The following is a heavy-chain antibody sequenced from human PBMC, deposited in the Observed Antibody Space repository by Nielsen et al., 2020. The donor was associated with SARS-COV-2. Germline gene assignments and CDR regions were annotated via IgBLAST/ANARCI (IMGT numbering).Heavy chain of an antibody. CDR1: GGSISSYY. J-gene: IGHJ3*02. D-gene: IGHD4-17*01. V-gene: IGHV4-4*07. CDR2: IYTSGST. Sequence: SETLSLTCTVSGGSISSYYWSWIRQPAGKGLEWIGRIYTSGSTNYNPSLKSRVTISVDKSKNQFSLKLSSVTAADTAVYYCARDYFGDYLDAFDIWGQGTAVTVSS. CDR3: ARDYFGDYLDAFDI.